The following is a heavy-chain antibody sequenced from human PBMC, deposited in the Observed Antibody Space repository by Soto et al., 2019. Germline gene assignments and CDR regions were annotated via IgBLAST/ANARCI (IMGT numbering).Heavy chain of an antibody. V-gene: IGHV1-46*01. CDR2: INPTGGSR. CDR1: GYTFSNYY. Sequence: QVQLVQSGAEVKKPGASVNISCKASGYTFSNYYIHWVRQAPGQGLEWMGIINPTGGSRNYAQRCQGRVTLTMDTSTATVYMELSSLRFEDTAVYFCARDLAAGDYWGQGTLVTVSS. D-gene: IGHD6-13*01. J-gene: IGHJ4*02. CDR3: ARDLAAGDY.